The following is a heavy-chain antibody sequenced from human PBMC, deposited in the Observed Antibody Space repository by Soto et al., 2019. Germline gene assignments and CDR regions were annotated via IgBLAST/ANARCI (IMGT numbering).Heavy chain of an antibody. CDR2: IYYSGST. Sequence: PGKGLEWIGYIYYSGSTNYNPSLKSRVTISVDTSKNQFSLKLSSVTAADTAVHDCARHETLHTVSEFWRQRTLVTVTS. V-gene: IGHV4-59*08. J-gene: IGHJ4*02. CDR3: ARHETLHTVSEF.